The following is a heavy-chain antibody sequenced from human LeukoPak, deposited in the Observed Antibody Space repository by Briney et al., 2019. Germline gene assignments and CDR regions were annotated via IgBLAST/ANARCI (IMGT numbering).Heavy chain of an antibody. CDR3: ARDRDSVAGTRGYFDY. D-gene: IGHD6-19*01. Sequence: GGSLRLSCAASGFTFSSYWMSWVRQAPGKGLEWVANINQDESKKYYVDSVKGRFTISRDNAKNSLYLQMNSLRAEDTAVYYCARDRDSVAGTRGYFDYWGQGTLVTVSS. CDR1: GFTFSSYW. CDR2: INQDESKK. V-gene: IGHV3-7*01. J-gene: IGHJ4*02.